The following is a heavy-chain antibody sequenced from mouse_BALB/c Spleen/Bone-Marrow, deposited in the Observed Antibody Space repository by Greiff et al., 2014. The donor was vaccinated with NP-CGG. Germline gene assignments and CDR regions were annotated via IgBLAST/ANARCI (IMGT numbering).Heavy chain of an antibody. CDR2: IAPGSGST. V-gene: IGHV1S41*01. CDR3: ARERYGYDGWYFDV. CDR1: GYTFTNYW. J-gene: IGHJ1*01. D-gene: IGHD2-2*01. Sequence: DLVKPGASVKLSCKASGYTFTNYWINWIKQRPGQGLEWIGRIAPGSGSTYYNERFKGKTTLTVDTSSSTAYIQPSSLSSEDSDVYFCARERYGYDGWYFDVWGAGTTVTVSS.